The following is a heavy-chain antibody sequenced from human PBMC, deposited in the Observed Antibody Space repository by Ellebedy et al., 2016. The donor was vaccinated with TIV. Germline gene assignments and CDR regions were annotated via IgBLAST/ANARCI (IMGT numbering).Heavy chain of an antibody. V-gene: IGHV3-30*03. CDR1: GFTFSIHG. J-gene: IGHJ5*02. CDR2: VAADGGAK. Sequence: GESLKISCAASGFTFSIHGMHWVRQAPGKGLEWVAVVAADGGAKFYADSVKGQFTISRDNAKETVDLQMNGLTTDDTAMYYCARGDSRGWYRPHWFDPWGQGILVTVSS. CDR3: ARGDSRGWYRPHWFDP. D-gene: IGHD6-19*01.